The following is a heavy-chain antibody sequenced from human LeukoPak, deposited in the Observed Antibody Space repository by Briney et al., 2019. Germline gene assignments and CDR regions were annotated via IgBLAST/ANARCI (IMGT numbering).Heavy chain of an antibody. CDR2: INHSGST. CDR1: GGSFSGYY. V-gene: IGHV4-34*01. D-gene: IGHD6-6*01. J-gene: IGHJ6*02. Sequence: KPSETLSLTCAVYGGSFSGYYWSWIRQPPGKGLEWIGEINHSGSTNYNPSLKSRVTISVDTSKNQFSLKLSSVTAAGTAVYYCARLGLDARLYYYYGMDVWGQGTTVTVSS. CDR3: ARLGLDARLYYYYGMDV.